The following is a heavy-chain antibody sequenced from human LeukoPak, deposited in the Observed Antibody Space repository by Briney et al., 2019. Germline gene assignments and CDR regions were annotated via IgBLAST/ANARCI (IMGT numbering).Heavy chain of an antibody. CDR1: GFTFSSYS. CDR3: ARVRATVTYSRSFDY. D-gene: IGHD4-17*01. J-gene: IGHJ4*02. Sequence: GGSLRLSCAASGFTFSSYSMNWVRQAPGKGLEWVSSISSSSSYIYSADSVRGRFTISRDNAKNSLYLQMNSLRAEDTAVYYCARVRATVTYSRSFDYWGQGTLVTVSS. V-gene: IGHV3-21*01. CDR2: ISSSSSYI.